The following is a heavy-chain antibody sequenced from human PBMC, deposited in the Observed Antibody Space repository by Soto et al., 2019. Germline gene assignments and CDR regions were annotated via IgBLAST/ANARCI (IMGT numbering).Heavy chain of an antibody. CDR2: INHSGST. J-gene: IGHJ4*02. D-gene: IGHD6-13*01. Sequence: PSGTLALTRAVPGVPFSVYYGRMIRQAIRKGLEWIGEINHSGSTNYNPSLKSRVTISVDTSKNQFSLKLSSVTAADTAVYYCARRVIRSWAAAGAFDYWGQGTLVTASS. CDR3: ARRVIRSWAAAGAFDY. V-gene: IGHV4-34*01. CDR1: GVPFSVYY.